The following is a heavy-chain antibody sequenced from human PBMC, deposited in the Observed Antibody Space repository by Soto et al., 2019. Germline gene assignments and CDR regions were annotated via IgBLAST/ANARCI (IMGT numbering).Heavy chain of an antibody. CDR2: IKSKGGGGTA. CDR3: IWMHDFYGGRAV. Sequence: EVQLVESGGGLVTPGGSLTLSCAASGFSFSPAWMNWVRQAPGKGLEWVGLIKSKGGGGTADDAAPGKGSFNISRDDSKNTIFLQMNSLKPADTDLEYWIWMHDFYGGRAVLGQGTTVTGSS. J-gene: IGHJ6*02. D-gene: IGHD1-1*01. CDR1: GFSFSPAW. V-gene: IGHV3-15*07.